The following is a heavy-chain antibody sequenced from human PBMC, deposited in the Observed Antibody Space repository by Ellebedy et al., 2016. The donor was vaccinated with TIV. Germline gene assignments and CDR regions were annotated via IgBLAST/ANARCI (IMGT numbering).Heavy chain of an antibody. CDR2: INSRNSSI. J-gene: IGHJ4*02. CDR3: TTAGGYIVATFSLGVKFDY. Sequence: GESLKISCAASGFTFSSYSMNWVRQAPGKGLEWVSYINSRNSSISYADSVKGRFTISRDNAKNSLYLQMNSLRAEDTAVYYCTTAGGYIVATFSLGVKFDYWGQGTLVTVSS. CDR1: GFTFSSYS. D-gene: IGHD5-12*01. V-gene: IGHV3-48*01.